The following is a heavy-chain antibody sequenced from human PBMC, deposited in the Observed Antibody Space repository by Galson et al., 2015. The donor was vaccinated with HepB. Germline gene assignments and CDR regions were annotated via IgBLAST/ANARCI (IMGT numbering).Heavy chain of an antibody. V-gene: IGHV3-23*01. D-gene: IGHD6-13*01. Sequence: SLRLSCAASGFTFSSYAMSWVRQAPGKGLEWVSAISGSGGSTYYADSVKGRFTISRDNSKNTLYLQMNSLRAEDTAVYYCAKDLYSSSWPTEDYYYGMDVWGQGTTVTVSS. CDR2: ISGSGGST. CDR3: AKDLYSSSWPTEDYYYGMDV. J-gene: IGHJ6*02. CDR1: GFTFSSYA.